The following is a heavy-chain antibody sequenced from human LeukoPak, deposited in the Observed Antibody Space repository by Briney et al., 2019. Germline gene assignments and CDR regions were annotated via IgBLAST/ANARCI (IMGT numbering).Heavy chain of an antibody. J-gene: IGHJ4*02. Sequence: ASVKVSCKASGYTFNNYNIHWLRQAPGQGLEWMGIVNPGGDSTNYAQDFQGRLTLTGDTSTSTVYMELSSLRSDDTAVYYCARDRSPAPGRSYGRGHFDYWGQGTLVTVSS. V-gene: IGHV1-46*02. D-gene: IGHD5-18*01. CDR2: VNPGGDST. CDR3: ARDRSPAPGRSYGRGHFDY. CDR1: GYTFNNYN.